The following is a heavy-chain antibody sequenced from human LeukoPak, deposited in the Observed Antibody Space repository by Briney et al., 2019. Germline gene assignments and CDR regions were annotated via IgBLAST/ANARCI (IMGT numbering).Heavy chain of an antibody. CDR2: IYYSGST. D-gene: IGHD1-26*01. CDR1: GGSISSYY. Sequence: SETLSLTCTVSGGSISSYYWSWIRQPPGKGLEWIGYIYYSGSTNYNPSLKSRVTISVDTSKNQFSLKLSSVTAADTAVYYCARGGPKADYYYYMDVWGKGTTVTISS. V-gene: IGHV4-59*12. J-gene: IGHJ6*03. CDR3: ARGGPKADYYYYMDV.